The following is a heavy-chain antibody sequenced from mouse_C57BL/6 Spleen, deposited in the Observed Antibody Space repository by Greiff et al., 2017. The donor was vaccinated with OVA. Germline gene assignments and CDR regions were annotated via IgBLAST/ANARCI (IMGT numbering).Heavy chain of an antibody. CDR1: GYTFTSYW. V-gene: IGHV1-59*01. D-gene: IGHD3-1*01. CDR3: ARSGGRDYFDY. J-gene: IGHJ2*01. Sequence: QVQLQQPGAELVRPGTSVKLSCKASGYTFTSYWMHWVKQRPGQGLEWIGVIDPSDSYTNYNQKFKGKATLTVDTSSSTAYMQLSSLTSEDSAVYYCARSGGRDYFDYWGKGTTLTVSS. CDR2: IDPSDSYT.